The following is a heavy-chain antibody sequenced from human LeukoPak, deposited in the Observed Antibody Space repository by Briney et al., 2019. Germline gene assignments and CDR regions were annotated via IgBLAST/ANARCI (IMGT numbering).Heavy chain of an antibody. CDR2: IYSGGST. CDR3: AKDRWA. D-gene: IGHD1-26*01. J-gene: IGHJ5*02. CDR1: GGSISSGGYY. Sequence: PSETLSLTCTVSGGSISSGGYYWSWVRQAPGKGLEWVSVIYSGGSTYYADSVKGRFTISRDNSKNTLYLQMNSLIAEDTAVYYCAKDRWAWGQGTLVTVSS. V-gene: IGHV3-53*05.